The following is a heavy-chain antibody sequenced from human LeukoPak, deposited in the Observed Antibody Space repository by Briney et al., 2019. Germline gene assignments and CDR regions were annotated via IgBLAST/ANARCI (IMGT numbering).Heavy chain of an antibody. CDR3: SGRDSSRNPWAY. CDR1: GLTFTNFW. V-gene: IGHV3-7*01. D-gene: IGHD2-2*01. J-gene: IGHJ4*02. Sequence: PGESLRLSCAASGLTFTNFWMNWVRQAPGRGLEWVANIKPDGSEKFYVGSVKGRFTISRDNAKNSVYLQMNSLRADDTAVYYCSGRDSSRNPWAYWGQGTLVSVSS. CDR2: IKPDGSEK.